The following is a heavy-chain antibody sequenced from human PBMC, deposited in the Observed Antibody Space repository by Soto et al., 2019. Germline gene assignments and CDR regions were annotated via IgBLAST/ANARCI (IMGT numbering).Heavy chain of an antibody. Sequence: GWSLRLSCAASGFTFSSYGMHLVRQAPGKGLEWVAVISYDGSNKYYADSVKGRFTISRDNSKNTLYLQMNRLRAEDTAVYYCAKARRLDYILEWFMGYFQHWGEGTLVTVSS. CDR3: AKARRLDYILEWFMGYFQH. D-gene: IGHD3-3*01. J-gene: IGHJ1*01. CDR2: ISYDGSNK. V-gene: IGHV3-30*18. CDR1: GFTFSSYG.